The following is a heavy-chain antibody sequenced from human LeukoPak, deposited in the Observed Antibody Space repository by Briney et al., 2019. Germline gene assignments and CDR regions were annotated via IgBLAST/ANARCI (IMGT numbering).Heavy chain of an antibody. Sequence: PGGSLRLSCAASGFTVSSNYMSWVRQAPGKGLEWVSVIYSGGRTYYADSVKGRFTISRDNSKNTLYLQMNSLRAEDTAVYYCARGRSGSYGFDIWGQGTMVTVSP. V-gene: IGHV3-66*01. D-gene: IGHD3-10*01. CDR3: ARGRSGSYGFDI. CDR2: IYSGGRT. J-gene: IGHJ3*02. CDR1: GFTVSSNY.